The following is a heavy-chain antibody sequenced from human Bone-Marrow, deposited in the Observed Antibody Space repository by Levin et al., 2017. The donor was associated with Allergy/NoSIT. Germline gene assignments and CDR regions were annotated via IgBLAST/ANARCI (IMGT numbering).Heavy chain of an antibody. Sequence: ASVKVSCKASGGTFSSYAISWVRQAPGQGLEWMGGIIPIFGTANYAQKFQGRVTITADESTSTAYMELSSLRSEDTAVYYCAGGWGIAARWDYFDYWGQGTLVTVSS. J-gene: IGHJ4*02. CDR2: IIPIFGTA. D-gene: IGHD6-6*01. CDR3: AGGWGIAARWDYFDY. V-gene: IGHV1-69*13. CDR1: GGTFSSYA.